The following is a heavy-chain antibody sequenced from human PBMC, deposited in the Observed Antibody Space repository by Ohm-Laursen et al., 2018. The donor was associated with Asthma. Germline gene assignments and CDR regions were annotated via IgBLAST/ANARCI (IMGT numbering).Heavy chain of an antibody. CDR2: LSEGGGNT. Sequence: SLRLSCSASGFTFSNYAMTWVRQAPEKGLEWVAGLSEGGGNTHYADSVKGRFTISRDNSQNKLFLQINSLRAEDTAVYYCAKGDLGWYGNRSYSHWGQGTLVTVSS. V-gene: IGHV3-23*01. J-gene: IGHJ4*02. CDR3: AKGDLGWYGNRSYSH. CDR1: GFTFSNYA. D-gene: IGHD3-10*01.